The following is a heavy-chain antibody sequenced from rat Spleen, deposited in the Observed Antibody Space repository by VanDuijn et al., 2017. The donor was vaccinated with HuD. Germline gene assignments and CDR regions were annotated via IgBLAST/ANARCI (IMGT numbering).Heavy chain of an antibody. CDR3: AREADKPFHYFDH. V-gene: IGHV5-31*01. D-gene: IGHD1-6*01. CDR1: GFTFNNYW. Sequence: EVQLVESGGGLVQPGRSLKLSCVASGFTFNNYWMSWIRQAPGKGLEWVATINYDGSSNYYRDSVKGRFTISRDNAKNTLYLQMDSLRSEDTATYYCAREADKPFHYFDHWGQGVMVTVSS. J-gene: IGHJ2*01. CDR2: INYDGSSN.